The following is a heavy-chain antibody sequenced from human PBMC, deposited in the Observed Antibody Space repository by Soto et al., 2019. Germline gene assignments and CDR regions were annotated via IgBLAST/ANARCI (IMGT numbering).Heavy chain of an antibody. V-gene: IGHV3-21*01. CDR2: ISSGSSNI. Sequence: GGSLRLSCAASGFAFRSYNMNWVRQAPGKGLEWVASISSGSSNIYYADSVKGRFTISRDNAKNSLYLQMDSLRAEDSAVYYCASATVVTATFDFWGQGTLVTVSS. CDR3: ASATVVTATFDF. D-gene: IGHD2-21*02. J-gene: IGHJ4*02. CDR1: GFAFRSYN.